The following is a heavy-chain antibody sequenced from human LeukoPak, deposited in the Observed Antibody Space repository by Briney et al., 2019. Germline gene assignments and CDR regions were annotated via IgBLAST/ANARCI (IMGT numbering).Heavy chain of an antibody. Sequence: SETLSLTCTVSGGSISSYYWSWIRQPPGKGLEWIGYIYHSGSTNYNPSPKSRVTISVDTSKNQFSLKLSSVTAADTAVYYCARDQLLRRRGFDPWGQGTLVTVSS. CDR1: GGSISSYY. D-gene: IGHD1-1*01. CDR3: ARDQLLRRRGFDP. J-gene: IGHJ5*02. V-gene: IGHV4-59*12. CDR2: IYHSGST.